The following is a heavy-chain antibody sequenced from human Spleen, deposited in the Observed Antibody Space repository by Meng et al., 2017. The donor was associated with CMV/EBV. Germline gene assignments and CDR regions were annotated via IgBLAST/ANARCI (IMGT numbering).Heavy chain of an antibody. J-gene: IGHJ6*02. CDR1: GFTFSNYG. D-gene: IGHD3-3*01. V-gene: IGHV3-30*02. CDR3: AKEYGLTIFGVDYYYGMDV. Sequence: GESLKISCAASGFTFSNYGMHWVRQAPGKGLEWVAVIRYDGSNKYYADSVKGRFTISRDNSKNTLYLQMNSLRAEDTAVYYCAKEYGLTIFGVDYYYGMDVWGQGTTVTVSS. CDR2: IRYDGSNK.